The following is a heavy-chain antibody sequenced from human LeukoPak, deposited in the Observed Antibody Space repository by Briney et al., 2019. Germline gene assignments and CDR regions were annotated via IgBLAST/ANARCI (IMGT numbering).Heavy chain of an antibody. Sequence: SETLSLTCTVSGGPISSSSYYWGWIRQPPGKGLEWIGSIYHSGSTYYNPSLKSRVTISVDTSKNQFSLKLSSVTAADTAVYYCAREGTTVTIKNWFDPWGQGTLVTVSS. CDR3: AREGTTVTIKNWFDP. J-gene: IGHJ5*02. CDR1: GGPISSSSYY. CDR2: IYHSGST. D-gene: IGHD4-17*01. V-gene: IGHV4-39*07.